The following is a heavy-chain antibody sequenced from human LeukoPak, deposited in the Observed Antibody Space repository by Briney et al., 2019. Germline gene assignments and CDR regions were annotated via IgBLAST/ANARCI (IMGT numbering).Heavy chain of an antibody. CDR1: GFTLSGYW. D-gene: IGHD6-13*01. V-gene: IGHV3-74*01. Sequence: GGSLRLSCAASGFTLSGYWMHWVRQPPGKGLVWVSRINGDGSTTSYADSVKGRFTISRDNSKTTLYLQMNSLRAEDTAVYYCAKETRIGTPDYWGQGTLVTVSS. CDR2: INGDGSTT. CDR3: AKETRIGTPDY. J-gene: IGHJ4*02.